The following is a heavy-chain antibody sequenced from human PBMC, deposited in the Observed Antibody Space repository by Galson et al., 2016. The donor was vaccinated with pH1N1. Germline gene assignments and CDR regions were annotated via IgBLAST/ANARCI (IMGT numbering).Heavy chain of an antibody. V-gene: IGHV1-18*01. Sequence: SVKVSCKASADTFNRYGITWVLQAPGQGLQWMGWINTRSGYTRISQKFQGRVTMTTDTTTRTVYMDLGSLKSDDTGVYYCARGRGDLAGYYYGLDVWGQGTTVTVSS. CDR1: ADTFNRYG. J-gene: IGHJ6*02. CDR3: ARGRGDLAGYYYGLDV. CDR2: INTRSGYT.